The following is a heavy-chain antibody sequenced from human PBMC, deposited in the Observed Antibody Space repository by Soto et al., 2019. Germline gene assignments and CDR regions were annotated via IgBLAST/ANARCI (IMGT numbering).Heavy chain of an antibody. CDR2: ISSSSSYI. CDR1: GFTFSSYS. D-gene: IGHD3-10*01. Sequence: SGGGLVQPGGSLRLSCAASGFTFSSYSMNWVRQAPGKGLEWVSSISSSSSYIYYADSVKGRFTISRDNAKNSLYLQMNSLRAEDTAVYYCARDPSSMVRGVISNNWFDPWGQGTLVTVSS. CDR3: ARDPSSMVRGVISNNWFDP. J-gene: IGHJ5*02. V-gene: IGHV3-21*01.